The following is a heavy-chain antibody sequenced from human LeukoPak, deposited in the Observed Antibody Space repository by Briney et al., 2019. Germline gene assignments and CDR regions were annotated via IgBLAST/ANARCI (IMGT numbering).Heavy chain of an antibody. CDR3: ARLGEGIAVAGMGDY. Sequence: GASVNVSCKASGYTFTSYYMHWVRQAPGQGLEWMGIINPSGGSTSYAQKFQGRVTMTRDTSTSTVYMELSSLRSEDTAVYYCARLGEGIAVAGMGDYWGQGTLVTVSS. CDR1: GYTFTSYY. CDR2: INPSGGST. V-gene: IGHV1-46*01. D-gene: IGHD6-19*01. J-gene: IGHJ4*02.